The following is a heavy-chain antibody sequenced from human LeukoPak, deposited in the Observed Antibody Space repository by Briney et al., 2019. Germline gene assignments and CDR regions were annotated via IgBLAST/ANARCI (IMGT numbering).Heavy chain of an antibody. D-gene: IGHD2-2*01. CDR1: GFTVSSNY. J-gene: IGHJ4*02. V-gene: IGHV3-30*02. Sequence: GGSLRLSCAASGFTVSSNYMSWVRQAPGKGLEWVAFIRYDGSNKYYADSVKGRFTISRDNSKNTVYLQMNSLRAEDTAVYYCAAPGVPAATYYFDYWGQGTLVTVSS. CDR3: AAPGVPAATYYFDY. CDR2: IRYDGSNK.